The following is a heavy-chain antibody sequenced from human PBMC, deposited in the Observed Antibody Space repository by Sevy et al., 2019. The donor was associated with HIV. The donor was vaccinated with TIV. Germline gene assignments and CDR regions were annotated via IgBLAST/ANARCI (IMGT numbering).Heavy chain of an antibody. J-gene: IGHJ4*02. D-gene: IGHD4-17*01. CDR2: TYSGGNT. V-gene: IGHV3-53*01. Sequence: GGSLRLSCAASGFTVSTNYMSWVRQAPGKGLEWVSVTYSGGNTYYADSVKGRFTISRDKSKNTLYLQMNTLTPEDTAMYYCAREYHGDYLYYFDSWGQGTLVTVSS. CDR1: GFTVSTNY. CDR3: AREYHGDYLYYFDS.